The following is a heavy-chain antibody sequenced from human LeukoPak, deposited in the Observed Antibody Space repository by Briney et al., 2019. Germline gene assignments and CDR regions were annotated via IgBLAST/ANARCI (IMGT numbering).Heavy chain of an antibody. CDR3: ARVPSPGGWFDP. CDR1: GGSISSYY. Sequence: SETLSLTCTVSGGSISSYYWSWIRQPPGKGLEWIGYIYYSGSTNYNPSLKSRVTISVDTSKNQFSLKLSSVTAADTAVYYCARVPSPGGWFDPWGQGTLVTVSS. D-gene: IGHD1-14*01. CDR2: IYYSGST. J-gene: IGHJ5*02. V-gene: IGHV4-59*01.